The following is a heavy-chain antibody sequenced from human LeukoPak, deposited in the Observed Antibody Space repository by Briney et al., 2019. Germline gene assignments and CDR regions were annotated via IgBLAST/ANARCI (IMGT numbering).Heavy chain of an antibody. J-gene: IGHJ5*02. CDR3: ARDTKFSP. D-gene: IGHD3-3*01. V-gene: IGHV4-4*07. CDR1: GGSISGYY. Sequence: SETLSLTCTVSGGSISGYYWSWIRQPAGKGLEWIGRIYSSGSTNYNPSLKSRVTMSIDTSKNQFSLKLSPMTAADTAFYYRARDTKFSPWGQGTLVTVSS. CDR2: IYSSGST.